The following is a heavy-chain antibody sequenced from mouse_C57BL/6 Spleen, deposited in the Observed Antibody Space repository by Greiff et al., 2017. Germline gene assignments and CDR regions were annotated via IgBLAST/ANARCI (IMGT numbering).Heavy chain of an antibody. CDR1: GFTFSSYT. V-gene: IGHV5-9*01. J-gene: IGHJ3*01. CDR2: ISGGGGNT. CDR3: ARWPFAY. Sequence: EVQGVESGGGLVKPGGSLKLSCAASGFTFSSYTMSWVRQTPEKRLEWVATISGGGGNTYYPDSVKGRFTISRDNAKNTLYLQMSSLRSEDTALYYCARWPFAYWGQGTLVTVSA.